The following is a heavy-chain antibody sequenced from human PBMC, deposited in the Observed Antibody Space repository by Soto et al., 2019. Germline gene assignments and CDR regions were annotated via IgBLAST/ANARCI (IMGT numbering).Heavy chain of an antibody. J-gene: IGHJ5*02. CDR3: VLSMIKVGFDP. CDR2: ISSSGSTI. D-gene: IGHD3-22*01. CDR1: GFTFSSYE. Sequence: PGGSLKLSCAASGFTFSSYEMNWVRQAPGKGLEWVSYISSSGSTIYYADSVKGRFTISRDNAKNSLYLQMNSLRAEDTAVYYCVLSMIKVGFDPWGQGTLVTVSS. V-gene: IGHV3-48*03.